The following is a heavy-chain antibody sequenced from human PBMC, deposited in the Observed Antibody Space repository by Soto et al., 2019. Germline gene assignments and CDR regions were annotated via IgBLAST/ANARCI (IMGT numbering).Heavy chain of an antibody. Sequence: VASVKVSCKASGYPFTSYGISWLRQAPGQGLEWMGWISAYNGNTNYAQKLQGRVTMTTDTSTSTAYMELWSLRSDDTAVYYCARDDFWSGYDAFDIWGQGTMVTVSS. D-gene: IGHD3-3*01. CDR3: ARDDFWSGYDAFDI. CDR2: ISAYNGNT. J-gene: IGHJ3*02. V-gene: IGHV1-18*01. CDR1: GYPFTSYG.